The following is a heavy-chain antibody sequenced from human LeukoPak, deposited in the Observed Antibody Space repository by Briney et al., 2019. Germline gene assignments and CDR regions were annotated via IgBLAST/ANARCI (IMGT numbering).Heavy chain of an antibody. Sequence: PGGSLRLSCAASGFTFSSYAMHWVRQAPGKGLEWVAVISYDGSNKYYADSVKGRFTISRDNSKNTLYLQMNSLRAEDTAVYYCARDLFIAARPGPWGQGTLVTVSS. J-gene: IGHJ5*02. D-gene: IGHD6-6*01. CDR3: ARDLFIAARPGP. V-gene: IGHV3-30-3*01. CDR1: GFTFSSYA. CDR2: ISYDGSNK.